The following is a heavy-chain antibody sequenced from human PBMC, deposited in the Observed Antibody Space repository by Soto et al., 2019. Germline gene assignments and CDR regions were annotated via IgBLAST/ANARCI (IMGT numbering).Heavy chain of an antibody. D-gene: IGHD4-17*01. J-gene: IGHJ6*03. CDR1: GGSISSYY. V-gene: IGHV4-59*01. CDR2: IYYSGST. CDR3: ALRPYGDPFYYMDV. Sequence: PSETLSVTCTVSGGSISSYYWSWIRKPPGKGLEWIGYIYYSGSTNYNPSLKSRVTISVDTSKNQFSLKLSSVTAADTAVYYCALRPYGDPFYYMDVWGKGTTVTVSS.